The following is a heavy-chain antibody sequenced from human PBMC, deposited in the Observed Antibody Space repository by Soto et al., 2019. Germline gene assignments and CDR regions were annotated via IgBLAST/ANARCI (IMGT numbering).Heavy chain of an antibody. Sequence: GGSLRLSCAASGFTFSNAWMSWVRQAPGKGLEWGGRIKSKTDGGTTDYAAPVKGSFTISRDDSKNTLYLQMNSLKTEDAAVYYCTTDRADYGMDVWGQGTTVTVSS. J-gene: IGHJ6*02. CDR2: IKSKTDGGTT. CDR3: TTDRADYGMDV. CDR1: GFTFSNAW. V-gene: IGHV3-15*01.